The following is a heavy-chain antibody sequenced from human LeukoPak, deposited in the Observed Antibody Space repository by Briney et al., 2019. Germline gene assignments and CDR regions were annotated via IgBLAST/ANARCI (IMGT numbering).Heavy chain of an antibody. Sequence: GSLRLSCTASGFTFGDYAMNWVRQAPGKGLEWVGYIRSKAYGGTTEYAASVKGRFTISRDNSKNTLSLQMNSLRAEDTAVYYCAKDRSSAWYFDFWGQGTLVTVSS. D-gene: IGHD6-19*01. J-gene: IGHJ4*02. CDR1: GFTFGDYA. CDR3: AKDRSSAWYFDF. CDR2: IRSKAYGGTT. V-gene: IGHV3-49*04.